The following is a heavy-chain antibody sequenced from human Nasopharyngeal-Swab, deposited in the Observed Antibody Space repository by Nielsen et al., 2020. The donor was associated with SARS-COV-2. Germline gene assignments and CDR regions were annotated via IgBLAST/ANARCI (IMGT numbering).Heavy chain of an antibody. CDR3: ARGVSNGDYVEY. Sequence: GESLKISCAASGFTFSSYAMSWVRQAPGKGLEWVSAISGSGGSTYYADSVKGRFTISRDNSKNTLYLQMNSLRAEDTAVYYCARGVSNGDYVEYWGQGTLVTVSS. CDR2: ISGSGGST. D-gene: IGHD2/OR15-2a*01. J-gene: IGHJ4*02. V-gene: IGHV3-23*01. CDR1: GFTFSSYA.